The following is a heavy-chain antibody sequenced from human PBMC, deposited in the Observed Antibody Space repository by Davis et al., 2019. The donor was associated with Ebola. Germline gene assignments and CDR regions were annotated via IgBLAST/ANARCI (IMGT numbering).Heavy chain of an antibody. D-gene: IGHD2-2*01. J-gene: IGHJ6*02. CDR1: GYTFTTYN. Sequence: ASVTVSCKASGYTFTTYNIVWVRQAPGQGLEWMGWISTNTGHSVYAQNFKGRVAVTTDRSTATVYLELRSLRSDDRAVYFRARDMNASAATFLGGLDVWGQGTPVTVSS. CDR3: ARDMNASAATFLGGLDV. V-gene: IGHV1-18*01. CDR2: ISTNTGHS.